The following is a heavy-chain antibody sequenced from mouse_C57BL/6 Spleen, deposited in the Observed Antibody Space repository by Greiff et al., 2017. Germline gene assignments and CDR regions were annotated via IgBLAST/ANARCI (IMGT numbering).Heavy chain of an antibody. CDR3: ARGDSWFAY. Sequence: EESGPGLVQPSQSLSLTCSVTGYSITSGYYWNWIRQFPGNKLEWMGYISYDGSNNYNPSLKNRISITRDTSKNQFFLKLNSVTTEDTATYYCARGDSWFAYWGQGTLVTVSA. J-gene: IGHJ3*01. CDR1: GYSITSGYY. CDR2: ISYDGSN. V-gene: IGHV3-6*01.